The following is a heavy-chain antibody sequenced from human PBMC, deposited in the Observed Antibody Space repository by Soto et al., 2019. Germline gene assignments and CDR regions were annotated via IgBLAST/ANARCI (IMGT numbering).Heavy chain of an antibody. CDR3: AGSRYYDSSGYSPCYFDY. Sequence: QVQLVQSGAEVKKPGSSVKVSCKASGGTFSSYTISWVRQAPGQGLEWMGRIIPILGIANYAQKFQGRVTITADKATSTAYRELSSLRSEDTAVYYCAGSRYYDSSGYSPCYFDYWGQGTLVTVSS. J-gene: IGHJ4*02. CDR1: GGTFSSYT. V-gene: IGHV1-69*02. CDR2: IIPILGIA. D-gene: IGHD3-22*01.